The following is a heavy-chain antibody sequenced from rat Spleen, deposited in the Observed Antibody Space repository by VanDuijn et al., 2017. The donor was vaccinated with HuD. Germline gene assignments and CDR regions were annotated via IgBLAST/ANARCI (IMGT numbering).Heavy chain of an antibody. CDR1: GFTFRNFD. Sequence: EVQLVESGGGLVQPGRSLKVSCEASGFTFRNFDMAWVRQAPTKGLEWVASISPSGVTYYRDSVKGRFTVSRENAKSILFLEMDSLRSEDTATYYCARPTEGIAWFVYWGQGTLVTVSS. CDR3: ARPTEGIAWFVY. V-gene: IGHV5-25*01. D-gene: IGHD1-11*01. CDR2: ISPSGVT. J-gene: IGHJ3*01.